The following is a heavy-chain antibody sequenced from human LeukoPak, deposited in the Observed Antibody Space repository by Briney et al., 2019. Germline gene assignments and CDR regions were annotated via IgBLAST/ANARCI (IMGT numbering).Heavy chain of an antibody. Sequence: GGSLRLSCAASGFTFSSYAMSWVRQAPGKGLEWVSAISGSGGSTYYADSVKGRFTISRDNSKNTLYLQMNRLRAEDTAVYYCAKAVDRAMVTGDYFDYWGQGTLATVSS. CDR2: ISGSGGST. J-gene: IGHJ4*02. CDR1: GFTFSSYA. V-gene: IGHV3-23*01. D-gene: IGHD5-18*01. CDR3: AKAVDRAMVTGDYFDY.